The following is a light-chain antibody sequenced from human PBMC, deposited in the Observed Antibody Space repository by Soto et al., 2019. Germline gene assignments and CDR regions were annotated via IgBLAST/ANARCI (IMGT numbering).Light chain of an antibody. CDR3: QQYNSYSWT. CDR2: KAS. V-gene: IGKV1-5*03. Sequence: DIHITQSPSTLSASVGDRVTITCRASQSISSWLAWYQQKPGKAPKLLIYKASSLESGVPSRFSGSGSGTEFTLTISSLQPDDFATYYCQQYNSYSWTFGQGT. J-gene: IGKJ1*01. CDR1: QSISSW.